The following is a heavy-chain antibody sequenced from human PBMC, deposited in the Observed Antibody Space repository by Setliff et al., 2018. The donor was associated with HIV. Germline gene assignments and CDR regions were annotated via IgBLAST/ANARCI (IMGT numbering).Heavy chain of an antibody. J-gene: IGHJ3*02. CDR3: ARGGYSGYDTGDAFDI. CDR1: GYTFTSYY. Sequence: ASVKVSCKASGYTFTSYYMHWVRQAPGQGLEWLGRINPNSGGTKYAQKFQGRVTMTRDTSISTAYMQLSSLSSDDTVVYYCARGGYSGYDTGDAFDIWGQGTMVTVSS. V-gene: IGHV1-2*05. D-gene: IGHD5-12*01. CDR2: INPNSGGT.